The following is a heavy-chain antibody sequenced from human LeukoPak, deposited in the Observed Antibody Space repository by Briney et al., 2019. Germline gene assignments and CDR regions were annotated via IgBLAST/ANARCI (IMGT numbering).Heavy chain of an antibody. Sequence: GGSLRLSCAASGFSITTYWMNWVRQAPGKGLEWVANTRQGGGAVHYAASVQGRFAISRDNAGNSVYLQMNSLRVEDTAVYYCARDLRASGSLDYWGPGILVTVSS. CDR1: GFSITTYW. CDR3: ARDLRASGSLDY. J-gene: IGHJ4*02. CDR2: TRQGGGAV. V-gene: IGHV3-7*01. D-gene: IGHD3-10*01.